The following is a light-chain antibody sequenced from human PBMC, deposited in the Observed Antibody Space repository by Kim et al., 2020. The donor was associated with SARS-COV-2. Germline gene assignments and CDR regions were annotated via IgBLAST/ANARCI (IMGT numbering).Light chain of an antibody. CDR2: DAS. V-gene: IGKV3-11*01. CDR3: QHRANWPLT. Sequence: LTPGERATRPCRASQSISIYLAWYQQKPGQAPRLLIYDASNRATGIPAKFSGSGAGTDFTLTISSLEPEDFAVYYCQHRANWPLTFGGGTKVDIK. CDR1: QSISIY. J-gene: IGKJ4*01.